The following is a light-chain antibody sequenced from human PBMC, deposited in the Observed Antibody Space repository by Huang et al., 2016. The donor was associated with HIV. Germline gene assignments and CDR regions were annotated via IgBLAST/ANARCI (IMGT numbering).Light chain of an antibody. CDR2: GAS. Sequence: EMVLTQSPDTLSVSPGGGATLSCRASQGIGNNVAWYQKKPGQAPRLLIYGASTRVAGIPVRFSGSGSETDFTLTIRSLQSEDSAVYYCQQYNNWPRTFGQGTKLQIK. J-gene: IGKJ2*01. CDR1: QGIGNN. V-gene: IGKV3-15*01. CDR3: QQYNNWPRT.